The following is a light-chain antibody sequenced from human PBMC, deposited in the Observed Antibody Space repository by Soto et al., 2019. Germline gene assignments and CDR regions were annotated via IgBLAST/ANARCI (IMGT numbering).Light chain of an antibody. J-gene: IGKJ5*01. CDR3: QYYGDSLSIT. CDR1: QSVSCSY. Sequence: EIVLTQSPGTLSLSPGERATLSCRASQSVSCSYLAWYQQKPGQAPRLLIYGASSRATGIPDRFSGSGSGTDFTLTISRLEPEDFAVYYCQYYGDSLSITFGQGTRLEIK. V-gene: IGKV3-20*01. CDR2: GAS.